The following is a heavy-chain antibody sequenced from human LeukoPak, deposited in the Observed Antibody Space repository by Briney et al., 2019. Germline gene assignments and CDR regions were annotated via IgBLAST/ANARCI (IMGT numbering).Heavy chain of an antibody. Sequence: PGGSLRLSCAASGFTFSNYPMHWVRQAPGKGLEWVAVISHDGSKKYYADSVKGRFTISRDDSKNTLYLQMNGLRAEDTAVYYCLSGSYFDSSGLDYFDYWGQGTLVTVSS. CDR3: LSGSYFDSSGLDYFDY. CDR2: ISHDGSKK. J-gene: IGHJ4*02. D-gene: IGHD3-22*01. CDR1: GFTFSNYP. V-gene: IGHV3-30*04.